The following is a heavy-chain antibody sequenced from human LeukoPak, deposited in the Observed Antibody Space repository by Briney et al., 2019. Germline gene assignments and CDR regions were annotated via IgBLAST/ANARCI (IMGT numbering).Heavy chain of an antibody. CDR3: ARVTGRIAAAGRGFDP. J-gene: IGHJ5*02. CDR1: GYTFTGYY. CDR2: INPNSGGT. Sequence: ASVTVSCKASGYTFTGYYMHWVRQAPGQGLEWMGWINPNSGGTNYAQKFQGRVTMTRDTSISTAYMELSRLRSDDTAVYYCARVTGRIAAAGRGFDPWGQGTLVTVSS. V-gene: IGHV1-2*02. D-gene: IGHD6-13*01.